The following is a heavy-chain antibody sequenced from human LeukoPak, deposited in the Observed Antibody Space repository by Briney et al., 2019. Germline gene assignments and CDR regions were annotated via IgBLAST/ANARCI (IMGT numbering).Heavy chain of an antibody. CDR3: ARGRRVIGFDY. V-gene: IGHV4-34*01. CDR1: GGSFSGYY. J-gene: IGHJ4*02. D-gene: IGHD2-21*01. Sequence: PSETLSLTCAVYGGSFSGYYWSWIRQPPGKGLEWIGEINHSGSTNYNPSLKSRVTKSVDTSKNQFSLKLSSVTAADTAVYYCARGRRVIGFDYWGQGTLVTVSS. CDR2: INHSGST.